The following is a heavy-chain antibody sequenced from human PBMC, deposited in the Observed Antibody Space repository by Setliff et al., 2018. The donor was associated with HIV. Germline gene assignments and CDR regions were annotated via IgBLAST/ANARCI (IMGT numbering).Heavy chain of an antibody. CDR3: ASLMYYYGSGSYKVFDY. Sequence: PSETLSLTCTVSGGSISSGGYYWSWIRQHPGKGLEWIGYIYYSGSTYYNPSLKSRVTISVDTSKNQFSLKLSSVTAADTAVYYCASLMYYYGSGSYKVFDYWCQGTLVTVSS. CDR2: IYYSGST. D-gene: IGHD3-10*01. V-gene: IGHV4-31*03. CDR1: GGSISSGGYY. J-gene: IGHJ4*02.